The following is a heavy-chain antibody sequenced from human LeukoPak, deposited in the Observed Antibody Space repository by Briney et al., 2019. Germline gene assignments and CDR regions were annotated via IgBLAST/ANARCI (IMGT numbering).Heavy chain of an antibody. J-gene: IGHJ3*02. CDR3: ARDQSDSSGWFGDAFDI. D-gene: IGHD6-19*01. V-gene: IGHV4-59*01. CDR1: GGSLSSYY. CDR2: IYYSGST. Sequence: SVTLSLTCTVSGGSLSSYYWSWIRQPPGKGLEWIGYIYYSGSTKYNPSLKSRVTISVDTSKNQFSLKLSSVTAADTAVYYCARDQSDSSGWFGDAFDIWGQGTMVTVSS.